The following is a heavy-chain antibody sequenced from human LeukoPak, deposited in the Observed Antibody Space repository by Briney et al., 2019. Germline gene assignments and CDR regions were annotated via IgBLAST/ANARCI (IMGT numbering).Heavy chain of an antibody. CDR3: AKALRVMYCYDSSGYYYTPFDY. D-gene: IGHD3-22*01. J-gene: IGHJ4*02. V-gene: IGHV3-23*01. Sequence: GSLRLSCAASGFTFSSHAMSWVRQAPGKGLEWVSSISGTGDTTHYADSVKGRFTISRDNFETTLYLQMNSLRAEDTAVYYCAKALRVMYCYDSSGYYYTPFDYWGQGTLVTVSS. CDR2: ISGTGDTT. CDR1: GFTFSSHA.